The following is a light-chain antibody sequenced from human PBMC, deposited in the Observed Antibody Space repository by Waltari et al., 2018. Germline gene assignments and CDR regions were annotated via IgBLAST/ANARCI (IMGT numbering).Light chain of an antibody. V-gene: IGLV2-14*03. CDR2: DVS. CDR3: SSYTSGTTHVI. Sequence: QSALIQPASVSGSPGQSITISCTGSSRDIGGYDFVSWFQRRPGKAPQLLISDVSRRPSAVSNRFSGSKSGNTASLTISVLRAEDEADYYCSSYTSGTTHVIFGGGTKLTVL. J-gene: IGLJ2*01. CDR1: SRDIGGYDF.